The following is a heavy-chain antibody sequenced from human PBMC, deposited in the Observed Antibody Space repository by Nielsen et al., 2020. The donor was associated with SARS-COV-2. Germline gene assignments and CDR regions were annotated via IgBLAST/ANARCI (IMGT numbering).Heavy chain of an antibody. CDR2: IYYSGNT. CDR3: ARGAEEGLGY. J-gene: IGHJ4*02. Sequence: SETLSLTCTVSGGSRSSYYWSWIRQPPGKGLEWIGYIYYSGNTYYNPSLKSRATISVDTSKNQTSLKLISVTAADTAVYYCARGAEEGLGYWGQGTLVIVSS. CDR1: GGSRSSYY. D-gene: IGHD6-19*01. V-gene: IGHV4-59*01.